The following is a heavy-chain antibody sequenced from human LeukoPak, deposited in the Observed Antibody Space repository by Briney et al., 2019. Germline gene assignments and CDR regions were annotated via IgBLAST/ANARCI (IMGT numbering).Heavy chain of an antibody. Sequence: GGSLRLXCAASGFTFSNYAMTWVRQAPGKGLEWVSAISGTGYSTNYADSVKGRFTISRDNSKNTLYLQMNSLRAEDTALYYCAKYCTNGVCYVFDSWGQGTLVTVSS. V-gene: IGHV3-23*01. D-gene: IGHD2-8*01. CDR3: AKYCTNGVCYVFDS. CDR1: GFTFSNYA. J-gene: IGHJ4*02. CDR2: ISGTGYST.